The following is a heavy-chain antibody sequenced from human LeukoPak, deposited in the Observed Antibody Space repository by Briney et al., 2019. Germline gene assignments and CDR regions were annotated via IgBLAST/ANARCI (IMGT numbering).Heavy chain of an antibody. CDR2: INPNSGGT. Sequence: ASVKLSCKASGYTFTGYYMHWVRHAPGQGLELMGWINPNSGGTNYAQRFQGRVTMTRDTSLSTAYMELSSLRSDDTALHYCARATHCGSTSCYSPDYWGQGTLVTVSS. V-gene: IGHV1-2*02. J-gene: IGHJ4*02. CDR1: GYTFTGYY. D-gene: IGHD2-2*02. CDR3: ARATHCGSTSCYSPDY.